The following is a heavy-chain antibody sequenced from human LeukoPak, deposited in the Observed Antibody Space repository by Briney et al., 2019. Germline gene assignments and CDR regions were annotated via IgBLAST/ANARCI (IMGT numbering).Heavy chain of an antibody. D-gene: IGHD2-2*01. V-gene: IGHV4-34*01. Sequence: SETLSLTCAVYGGSFSGYYWSWIRQPPGKGLEWIGEINHSGSTNYNPSIKSRVTISVDTSKNQFSLKLSSVTAADTAVYYCARDGCSSTSCYYDYWGQGTLVTVSS. CDR3: ARDGCSSTSCYYDY. CDR2: INHSGST. CDR1: GGSFSGYY. J-gene: IGHJ4*02.